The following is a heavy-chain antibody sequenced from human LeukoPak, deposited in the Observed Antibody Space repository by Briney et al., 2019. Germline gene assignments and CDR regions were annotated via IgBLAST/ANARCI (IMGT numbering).Heavy chain of an antibody. CDR3: ARVGELTYFDY. CDR2: INHSGST. V-gene: IGHV4-34*01. D-gene: IGHD3-16*01. CDR1: GGSFSGYY. J-gene: IGHJ4*02. Sequence: SETLCLTCAVYGGSFSGYYWSWIRQPPGKGLEWIGEINHSGSTNYNPSLKSRVTISVDTSKNQFSLKLSSVTAADTAVYYCARVGELTYFDYWGQGTLVTVSS.